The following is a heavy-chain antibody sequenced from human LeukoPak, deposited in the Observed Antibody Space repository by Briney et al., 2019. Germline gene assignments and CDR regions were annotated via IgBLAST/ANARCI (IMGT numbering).Heavy chain of an antibody. V-gene: IGHV1-46*01. CDR1: GYTFTSYY. CDR2: INPSGGST. J-gene: IGHJ3*02. Sequence: ASVKVSCKASGYTFTSYYMHWVRQAPGQGLEWMGIINPSGGSTSYAQKFQGRVTMTRDTSTSTVYMELSSLRSEDTAVYYCARGGLGGVIGMDAFDIWGQGTMVTVSS. CDR3: ARGGLGGVIGMDAFDI. D-gene: IGHD3-16*02.